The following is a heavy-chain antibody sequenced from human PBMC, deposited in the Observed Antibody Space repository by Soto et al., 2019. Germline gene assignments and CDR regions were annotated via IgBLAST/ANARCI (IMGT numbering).Heavy chain of an antibody. J-gene: IGHJ2*01. V-gene: IGHV1-69*12. CDR3: ARASDYGPPHWYFDL. Sequence: QVQLVQSGAEVKKPGSSVKVSCKASGGTFSSYAISWVRQAPGQGLEWMGGIIPIFGTANYAQKFQGRVTMTADESTSTAYVELSSLRSEDTAVYSCARASDYGPPHWYFDLWGRGTLVTVSS. D-gene: IGHD4-17*01. CDR1: GGTFSSYA. CDR2: IIPIFGTA.